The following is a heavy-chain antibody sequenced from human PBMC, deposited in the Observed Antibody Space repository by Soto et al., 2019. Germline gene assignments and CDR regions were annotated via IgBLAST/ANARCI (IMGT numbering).Heavy chain of an antibody. CDR2: ISSSGGST. V-gene: IGHV3-23*01. CDR1: GFPFSSYA. D-gene: IGHD3-10*01. J-gene: IGHJ6*02. CDR3: MCPAPRGRHSFYFGMDV. Sequence: PGGSLRLSCAASGFPFSSYAMIWVRQAPGYALEWVSGISSSGGSTYYADSVKGLFTIPRDNSKNTLFLRMNRPRVEDTAVYYCMCPAPRGRHSFYFGMDVWGQGTTVTVSS.